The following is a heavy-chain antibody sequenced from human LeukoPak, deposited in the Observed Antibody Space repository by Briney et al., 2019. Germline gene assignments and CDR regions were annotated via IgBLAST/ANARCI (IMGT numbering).Heavy chain of an antibody. D-gene: IGHD3-16*01. CDR3: ASIGGGP. Sequence: GGSLRLSCATSGFTFSSYAMHWVRQAPGKGLEWVSSISSSSYIYYADSVKGRFTIPRDNAENSLYLQMNSLRAEDTAVYYCASIGGGPWGQGTLVTVSS. CDR1: GFTFSSYA. CDR2: ISSSSYI. J-gene: IGHJ5*02. V-gene: IGHV3-21*01.